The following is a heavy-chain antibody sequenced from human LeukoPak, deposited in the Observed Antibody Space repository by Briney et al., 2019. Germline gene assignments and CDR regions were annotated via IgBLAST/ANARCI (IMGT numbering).Heavy chain of an antibody. CDR1: GFTFSGFA. Sequence: GRSLRLSCAASGFTFSGFAMHWVRQAPGKGLEWVTVISYDGTKKYYADSVKGRFTISRDDSKNTLYLQMNSLRAEDTAVYYCARDRGSGSYYNVLDYWGQGTLVTVSS. CDR3: ARDRGSGSYYNVLDY. D-gene: IGHD3-10*01. V-gene: IGHV3-30-3*01. CDR2: ISYDGTKK. J-gene: IGHJ4*02.